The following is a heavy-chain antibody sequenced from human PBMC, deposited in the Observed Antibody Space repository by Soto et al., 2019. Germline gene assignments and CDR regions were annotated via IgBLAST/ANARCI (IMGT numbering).Heavy chain of an antibody. J-gene: IGHJ4*02. CDR3: AKDLGISGTYNRFDC. Sequence: QVQLVESGGGVVQPGTSLRLSCAASGFTFNNYGMHWVRQAPGKGLEWVALISYEGDNKYFPASVKGRFTISRDNSXXTLYLEMNGLRPEETAVYYCAKDLGISGTYNRFDCWGQGILVTVSS. CDR2: ISYEGDNK. D-gene: IGHD1-26*01. V-gene: IGHV3-30*18. CDR1: GFTFNNYG.